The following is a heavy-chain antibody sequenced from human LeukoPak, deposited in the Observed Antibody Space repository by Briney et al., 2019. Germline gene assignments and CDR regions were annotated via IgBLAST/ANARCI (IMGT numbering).Heavy chain of an antibody. CDR3: AKDRSIAARRDFDY. V-gene: IGHV3-9*01. CDR1: GFTFDDYA. J-gene: IGHJ4*02. CDR2: ISWNSGSI. Sequence: GGSLRLYCAASGFTFDDYAMHWVRQAPGKGLEWVSGISWNSGSIGYADSVKGRFTISRDNAKNSLYLQMNSLRAEDTALYYCAKDRSIAARRDFDYWGQGTLVTVSS. D-gene: IGHD6-6*01.